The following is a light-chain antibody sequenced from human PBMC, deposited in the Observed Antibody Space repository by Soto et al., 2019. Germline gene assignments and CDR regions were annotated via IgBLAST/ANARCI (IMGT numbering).Light chain of an antibody. Sequence: EIVLTQSPGTLSLSPGERATLSCRASQSVSSSYLAWYQQKPGQAPRLLIYGASGRATGIPDRFSGSGSGTDFTLTISRLEPEDFAVYYCQQSGSSLRTFGQGTKVEIK. V-gene: IGKV3-20*01. J-gene: IGKJ1*01. CDR3: QQSGSSLRT. CDR2: GAS. CDR1: QSVSSSY.